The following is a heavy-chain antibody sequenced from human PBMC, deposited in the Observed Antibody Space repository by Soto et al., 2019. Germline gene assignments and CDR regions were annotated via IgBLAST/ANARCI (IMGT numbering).Heavy chain of an antibody. CDR2: ISGGSPKE. J-gene: IGHJ1*01. Sequence: GGSLILSCEASGFPFDNYAMSWVRQAPGKGLEWVSAISGGSPKEFYAESVKGRFTISRDNSKNTLFLEMNSLRADDAALYYCAKDFSRDSFSQKPSCGGHCYPLASWGQRTQVTV. V-gene: IGHV3-23*01. CDR3: AKDFSRDSFSQKPSCGGHCYPLAS. CDR1: GFPFDNYA. D-gene: IGHD2-21*02.